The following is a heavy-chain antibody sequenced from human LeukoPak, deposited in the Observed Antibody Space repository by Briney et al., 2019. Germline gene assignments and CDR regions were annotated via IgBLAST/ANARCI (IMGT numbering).Heavy chain of an antibody. CDR3: ARDTRIAAAGTEDY. CDR1: GFTVSSNY. D-gene: IGHD6-13*01. V-gene: IGHV3-66*01. Sequence: GESLRLSCAASGFTVSSNYMSWVRQASGKGLEWVSVIYSGGSTYYADSVKGRFTISRDNSKNTLYLQMNSLRAEDTAVYYCARDTRIAAAGTEDYWGQGTLVTVSS. CDR2: IYSGGST. J-gene: IGHJ4*02.